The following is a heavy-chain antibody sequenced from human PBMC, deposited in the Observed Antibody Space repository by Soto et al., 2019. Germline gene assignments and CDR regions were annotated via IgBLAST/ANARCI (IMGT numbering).Heavy chain of an antibody. V-gene: IGHV4-31*03. CDR2: IYYSGST. Sequence: SETLSLTCTVSGGSISSGGYYWSWIRQHPGKGLEWIGYIYYSGSTYYNPSLKSRVTISVDTSENQFSLKLSSVTAADTAVYYCARHRWNGGFDPWGQGTLVTVSS. CDR1: GGSISSGGYY. D-gene: IGHD1-1*01. CDR3: ARHRWNGGFDP. J-gene: IGHJ5*02.